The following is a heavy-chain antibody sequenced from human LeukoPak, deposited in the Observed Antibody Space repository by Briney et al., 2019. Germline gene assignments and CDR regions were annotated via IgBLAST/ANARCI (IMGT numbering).Heavy chain of an antibody. CDR2: IYYSGST. D-gene: IGHD6-13*01. J-gene: IGHJ4*02. V-gene: IGHV4-31*03. Sequence: SETLSLTCIVSGGSISSGGYYWSWIRQHPGKGLEWIGYIYYSGSTYYNPSLKSRVTISVDTSKNQFSLKLSPVTAADTAVYYCARVWHSSSWYYFDYWGQGTLVTVSS. CDR3: ARVWHSSSWYYFDY. CDR1: GGSISSGGYY.